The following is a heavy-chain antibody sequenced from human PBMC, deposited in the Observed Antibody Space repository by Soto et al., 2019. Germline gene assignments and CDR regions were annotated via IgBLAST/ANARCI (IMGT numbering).Heavy chain of an antibody. D-gene: IGHD3-3*01. CDR1: GGSFGNSA. CDR3: ATGVIWIGYFTVDS. Sequence: QVQLVQSGAEVKKPGSSVKASCKASGGSFGNSAINWVRQTPGQGLECLGGFIPVYRTLNYAQKFQGRVTITADESTGTAYMSLSSLASDDTAVYYCATGVIWIGYFTVDSWGQGTRVTVSS. V-gene: IGHV1-69*01. J-gene: IGHJ4*02. CDR2: FIPVYRTL.